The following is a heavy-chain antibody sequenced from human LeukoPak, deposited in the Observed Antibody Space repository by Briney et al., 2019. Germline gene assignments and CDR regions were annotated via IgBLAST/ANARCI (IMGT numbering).Heavy chain of an antibody. CDR1: GFTFSSYA. V-gene: IGHV3-23*01. J-gene: IGHJ4*02. Sequence: GGSLRLSCAASGFTFSSYAMSWVRQAPGKGLEWVSAISGSGGSTYYADSVKGRFTISRDNSKNTLYLQMNSLRAEDTAVYYCARDPKYDFWSGSLDYWGQGTLVTVSS. CDR3: ARDPKYDFWSGSLDY. CDR2: ISGSGGST. D-gene: IGHD3-3*01.